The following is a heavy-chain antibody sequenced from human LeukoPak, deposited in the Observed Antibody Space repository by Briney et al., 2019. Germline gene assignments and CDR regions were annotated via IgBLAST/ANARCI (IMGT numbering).Heavy chain of an antibody. J-gene: IGHJ6*03. V-gene: IGHV4-38-2*02. D-gene: IGHD6-19*01. CDR3: ARDGIAVAGRYYYYMDA. CDR2: IYHSGST. Sequence: SETLSLTCTVSGGSISSGYYWGWIRQPPGKGLEWIGSIYHSGSTYYNPSLKSRVTISVDTSKNQFSLKLSSVTAADTAVYYCARDGIAVAGRYYYYMDAWGKGTTVTVSS. CDR1: GGSISSGYY.